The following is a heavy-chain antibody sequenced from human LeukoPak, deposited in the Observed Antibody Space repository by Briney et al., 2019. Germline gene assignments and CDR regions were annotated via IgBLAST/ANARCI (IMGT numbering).Heavy chain of an antibody. CDR3: ARDPSYSRHGQKDCSSTSCYPKQDYEGDDY. V-gene: IGHV1-69*01. J-gene: IGHJ4*02. D-gene: IGHD2-2*01. CDR1: GGTFSSYA. CDR2: IIPTFGTA. Sequence: ASVKVSCKASGGTFSSYAISWVRQAPGQGLEWMGGIIPTFGTANYAQKFQGRVTITADESTSTAYMELSSLRSEDTAVYYCARDPSYSRHGQKDCSSTSCYPKQDYEGDDYWGQGTLVTVSS.